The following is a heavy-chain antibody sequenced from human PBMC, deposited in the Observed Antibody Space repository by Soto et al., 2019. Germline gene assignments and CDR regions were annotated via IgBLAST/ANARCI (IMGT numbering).Heavy chain of an antibody. V-gene: IGHV1-58*01. J-gene: IGHJ3*02. Sequence: SLKVSCKASGFTFTSSAVQWVRQARGQRLEWIGWIVVGSGNTNYAQKFQERVTITRDMSTSTAYMELSSLRSEDTAVYYCAADVQLWANAFDIWGQGTMVTVSS. D-gene: IGHD5-18*01. CDR1: GFTFTSSA. CDR3: AADVQLWANAFDI. CDR2: IVVGSGNT.